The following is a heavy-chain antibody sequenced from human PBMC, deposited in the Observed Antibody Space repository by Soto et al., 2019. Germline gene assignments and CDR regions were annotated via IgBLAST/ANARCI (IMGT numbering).Heavy chain of an antibody. Sequence: GSLRLSSVGSGFSFSNNGMHWVRQTPGKGLEWVAFMSYDGSDTFYADSVKGRFTISRDNSKNTLFLHMSNLRAEDTAMYYCTIVRVADSALDHWGQRTLVTVSS. CDR1: GFSFSNNG. CDR2: MSYDGSDT. V-gene: IGHV3-30*02. J-gene: IGHJ4*02. D-gene: IGHD3-10*02. CDR3: TIVRVADSALDH.